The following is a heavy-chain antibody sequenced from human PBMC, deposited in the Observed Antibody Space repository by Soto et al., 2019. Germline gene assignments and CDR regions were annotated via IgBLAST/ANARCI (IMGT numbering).Heavy chain of an antibody. CDR1: GDSVSTNIAA. Sequence: PSQTPSLTCAISGDSVSTNIAAWSWIRQSPSRGLEWLGRTLYRSSKWYNEYAVSVKSRMTINPDTSKNQFSLQLNSVTPEDTAVYYCARHAAHTLNSHNGMDVWGQGTEVTVPS. CDR3: ARHAAHTLNSHNGMDV. J-gene: IGHJ6*02. D-gene: IGHD1-7*01. CDR2: TLYRSSKWYN. V-gene: IGHV6-1*01.